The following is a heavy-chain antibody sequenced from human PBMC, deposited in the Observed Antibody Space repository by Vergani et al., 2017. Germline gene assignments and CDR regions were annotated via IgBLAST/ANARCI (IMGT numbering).Heavy chain of an antibody. CDR2: IYHSGST. CDR1: GYSISSGYY. V-gene: IGHV4-38-2*01. J-gene: IGHJ4*02. CDR3: ARFKTSSYSCYFDY. Sequence: QVQLQESGPGLVKPSETLSLTCAVSGYSISSGYYWGWIRQPPGKGLGWIGSIYHSGSTYYNPSLKSRVTISVDTSKNQFSLKLSSVTAADTAVYYCARFKTSSYSCYFDYWGQGTLVTVSS. D-gene: IGHD5-18*01.